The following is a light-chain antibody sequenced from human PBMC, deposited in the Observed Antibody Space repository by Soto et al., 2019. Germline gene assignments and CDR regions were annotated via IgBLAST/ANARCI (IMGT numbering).Light chain of an antibody. V-gene: IGLV2-14*03. CDR2: NVS. CDR1: SSDIGGYNH. Sequence: QSVLTQPASVSGSPGQSITISCTGASSDIGGYNHVSWYQQHPGKAPKLIIYNVSHRPSGVSSRFSGSKYGNTASLIIAGLQDEDEDDYCCSSYTNPSPHVIFGGGTKLTVL. CDR3: SSYTNPSPHVI. J-gene: IGLJ2*01.